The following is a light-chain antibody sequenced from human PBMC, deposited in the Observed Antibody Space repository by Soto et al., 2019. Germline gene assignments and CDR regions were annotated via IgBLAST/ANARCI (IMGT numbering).Light chain of an antibody. J-gene: IGKJ1*01. CDR2: GAS. V-gene: IGKV1-17*02. CDR1: QGISID. Sequence: DIQMTQSPSSLSASVGDRVTITCRASQGISIDLGWFQQRPGKAPKRLIYGASSLQSGVPSRFSGSGYGTEFTLTISNLQPEDVATYYCLQHNCFPRTFGQGTKVEIK. CDR3: LQHNCFPRT.